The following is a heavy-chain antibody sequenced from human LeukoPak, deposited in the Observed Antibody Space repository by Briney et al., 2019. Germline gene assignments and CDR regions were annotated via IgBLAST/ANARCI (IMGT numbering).Heavy chain of an antibody. CDR2: IYTSGST. CDR1: GGSISSGSYY. CDR3: ARALDDSSGYSNYNWFDP. V-gene: IGHV4-61*02. J-gene: IGHJ5*02. D-gene: IGHD3-22*01. Sequence: SETLSLTCTVSGGSISSGSYYWNWIRQPAGKGLEWIGRIYTSGSTNYNPSLKSRVTMSVDTSKNQFSLKLSSVTAADTAVYYCARALDDSSGYSNYNWFDPWGQGTLVTVSS.